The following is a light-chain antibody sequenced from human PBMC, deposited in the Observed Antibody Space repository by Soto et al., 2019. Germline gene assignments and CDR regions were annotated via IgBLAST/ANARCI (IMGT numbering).Light chain of an antibody. V-gene: IGKV3-15*01. CDR3: QQYNNWPPNT. J-gene: IGKJ2*01. CDR2: GAS. CDR1: QSVSSN. Sequence: EIVMTQSPATLSVSPGERATLSCRASQSVSSNLAWYQQKPGQAPRLLIYGASTRATVIPARFSGSGSGTEFTLFISSLQYEDFAVYYCQQYNNWPPNTFGQGTKLEIK.